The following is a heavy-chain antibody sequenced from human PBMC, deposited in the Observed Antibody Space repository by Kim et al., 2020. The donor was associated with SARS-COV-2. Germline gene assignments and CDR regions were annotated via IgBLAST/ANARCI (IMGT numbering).Heavy chain of an antibody. CDR3: ARERDDSSGYLSY. CDR1: GYSISSGYY. CDR2: IYHSGST. J-gene: IGHJ4*02. V-gene: IGHV4-38-2*02. Sequence: SETLSLTCTVSGYSISSGYYWGWIRQPPGKGLEWIGSIYHSGSTYYNPSLKSRVTISVDTSKNQFSLKLSSVTAADTAVYYCARERDDSSGYLSYWGQGTLVTVSS. D-gene: IGHD3-22*01.